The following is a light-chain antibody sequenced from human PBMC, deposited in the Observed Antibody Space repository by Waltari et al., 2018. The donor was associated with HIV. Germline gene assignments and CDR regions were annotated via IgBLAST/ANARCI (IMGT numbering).Light chain of an antibody. V-gene: IGLV2-14*03. CDR2: DVT. CDR3: TSFTSSSAWL. CDR1: SSDIGGYDY. J-gene: IGLJ3*02. Sequence: QSALTQPASVSGSLGQSITFSCTGTSSDIGGYDYVSWYPQHPGKAPTIIIFDVTNRPYGVSDRLSGSKSGNTASLTISGLQAEDEADYYCTSFTSSSAWLFGGGTKLTVL.